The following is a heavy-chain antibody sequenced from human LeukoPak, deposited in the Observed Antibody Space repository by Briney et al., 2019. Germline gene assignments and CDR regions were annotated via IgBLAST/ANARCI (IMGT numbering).Heavy chain of an antibody. CDR3: QKTAYDILTGYYSLDY. Sequence: GGSLRISCAASGITFSSYAMSWVRQAPGKGLEWVSAISGSGGSRYSADSVKGRFTISRDNSKNTLYLQMNSLRAEDTVFFFKQKTAYDILTGYYSLDYWGQGTLVTVSS. J-gene: IGHJ4*02. D-gene: IGHD3-9*01. V-gene: IGHV3-23*01. CDR1: GITFSSYA. CDR2: ISGSGGSR.